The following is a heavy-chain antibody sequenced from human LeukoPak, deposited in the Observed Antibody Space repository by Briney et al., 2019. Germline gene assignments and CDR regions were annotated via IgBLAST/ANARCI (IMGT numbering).Heavy chain of an antibody. Sequence: GGSLRLSCAASGFTFSDYYMSWIRQAPGKGLEWISYISNSGSTIYYTDSVKGRFTISRDNAKNSLYLQMNSLRAEDTAVYYCARAPIAVAGDYFDYWGQGTLVTVSS. J-gene: IGHJ4*02. V-gene: IGHV3-11*04. CDR3: ARAPIAVAGDYFDY. CDR1: GFTFSDYY. CDR2: ISNSGSTI. D-gene: IGHD6-19*01.